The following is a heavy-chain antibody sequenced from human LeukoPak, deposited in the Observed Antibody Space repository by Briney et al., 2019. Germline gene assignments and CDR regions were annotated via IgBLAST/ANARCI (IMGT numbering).Heavy chain of an antibody. CDR2: ISGSGGST. Sequence: PGGSLRLSCAASGFTFSSYAMSWVRQAPGKGLEWVSAISGSGGSTYYADSVKGRFTISRDNSKNTLYLQMNSLRAEDTAVYYCAKDLDSSSWYEVPPNWFDPWGQGTLVTVSS. D-gene: IGHD6-13*01. CDR3: AKDLDSSSWYEVPPNWFDP. V-gene: IGHV3-23*01. CDR1: GFTFSSYA. J-gene: IGHJ5*02.